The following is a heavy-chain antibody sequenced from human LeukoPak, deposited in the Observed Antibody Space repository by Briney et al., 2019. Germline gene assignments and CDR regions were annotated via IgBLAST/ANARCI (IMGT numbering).Heavy chain of an antibody. CDR1: GYTFTSYD. CDR2: MNPNSGNT. Sequence: ASVKVSCKASGYTFTSYDINWVRQATGQGLEWMGWMNPNSGNTGYAQKFQGRVTMTRDMSTSTVYMELSSLRSEDTAVYYCARSDSSGWYGADRFDYWGQGTLVTVSS. J-gene: IGHJ4*02. V-gene: IGHV1-8*01. CDR3: ARSDSSGWYGADRFDY. D-gene: IGHD6-19*01.